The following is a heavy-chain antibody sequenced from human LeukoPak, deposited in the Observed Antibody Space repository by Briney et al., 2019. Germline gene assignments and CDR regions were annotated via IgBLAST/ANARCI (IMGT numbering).Heavy chain of an antibody. CDR2: IKSKTDGGTT. CDR3: LNDYGTPYYFDY. D-gene: IGHD4-17*01. CDR1: GFTFSNAW. Sequence: GGSLRLSCAASGFTFSNAWMSWVRQAPGKGLGWVGRIKSKTDGGTTDYAAPVKGRFTISRDDSKNTLYLQMNSLKTEDTAVYYCLNDYGTPYYFDYWGQGTLVTVSS. V-gene: IGHV3-15*01. J-gene: IGHJ4*02.